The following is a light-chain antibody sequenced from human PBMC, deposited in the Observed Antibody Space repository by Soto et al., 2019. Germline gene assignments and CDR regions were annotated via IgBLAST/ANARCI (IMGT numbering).Light chain of an antibody. J-gene: IGLJ2*01. V-gene: IGLV6-57*02. CDR2: EDH. Sequence: NFMLTQPHSVSESPGKTVTISCTGNGGTIANNYVQWYQQRPGSAPTALIYEDHLRPAGVPDRFSGSIDSTSNSASLTIIDLKTEGEADHYCQSYDCHNGDGIFGGGTQLTVL. CDR3: QSYDCHNGDGI. CDR1: GGTIANNY.